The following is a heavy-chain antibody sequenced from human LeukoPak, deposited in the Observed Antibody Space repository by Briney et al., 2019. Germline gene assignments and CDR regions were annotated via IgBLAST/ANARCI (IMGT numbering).Heavy chain of an antibody. CDR1: GYSFTSYW. CDR3: ARHSAATAAAAFGY. Sequence: GASLQISCKGSGYSFTSYWIGCVRQMPGKSREWMRMIYPGDSDTSYSPSFQGQVTISADKSISTAYLQWSSLKASDTAMDYCARHSAATAAAAFGYGGQGTLVTVS. CDR2: IYPGDSDT. J-gene: IGHJ4*02. D-gene: IGHD6-13*01. V-gene: IGHV5-51*01.